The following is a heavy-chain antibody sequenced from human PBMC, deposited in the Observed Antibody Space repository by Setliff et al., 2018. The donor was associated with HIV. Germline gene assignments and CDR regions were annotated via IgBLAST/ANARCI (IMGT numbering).Heavy chain of an antibody. CDR2: INPSSGGT. Sequence: ASVKVSWKASGYTFTNYYMHWVRQAPGQGLEWMGVINPSSGGTHYAQKFQGRVTMARDTSTTTVYMDLSSLTSEDTAVYFCVRDRGDATIFSWGHYFDYWGPGTQVTVSS. CDR1: GYTFTNYY. CDR3: VRDRGDATIFSWGHYFDY. V-gene: IGHV1-46*01. J-gene: IGHJ4*02. D-gene: IGHD3-3*01.